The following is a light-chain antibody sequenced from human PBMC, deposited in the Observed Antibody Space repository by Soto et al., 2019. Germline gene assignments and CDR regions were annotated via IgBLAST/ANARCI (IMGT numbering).Light chain of an antibody. CDR3: QQQA. J-gene: IGKJ1*01. V-gene: IGKV3-20*01. CDR1: QSVSSSY. CDR2: GAS. Sequence: ESVLTDSRGTLLWSRGERPNLSCRASQSVSSSYLAWYQQKPGQAPRLLIYGASSRATGLPDRFSGSGSGTDFTLTISGLAPEDFAVYSWQQQAFGQGTNVDIK.